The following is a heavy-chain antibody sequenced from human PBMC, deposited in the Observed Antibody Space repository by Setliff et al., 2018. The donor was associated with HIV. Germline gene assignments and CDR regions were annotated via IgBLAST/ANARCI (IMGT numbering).Heavy chain of an antibody. D-gene: IGHD3-16*01. CDR3: ARCGAGEWHLYMDV. Sequence: SVKVSCKASGGTFSSYTINWVRQAPGQGLEWMGRSIPILGIGNDEQAQKFKGRVAFTADKSTSTVYMELSRLRSEDTAVYYCARCGAGEWHLYMDVWGKGTAVTVSS. CDR2: SIPILGIG. J-gene: IGHJ6*03. CDR1: GGTFSSYT. V-gene: IGHV1-69*02.